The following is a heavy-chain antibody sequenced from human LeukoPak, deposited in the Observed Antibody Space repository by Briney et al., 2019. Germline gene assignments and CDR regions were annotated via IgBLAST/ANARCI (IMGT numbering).Heavy chain of an antibody. Sequence: SETLSLTCSVSGGAISTYYWSWIRQSPGQGLEWIGHNSYGTTDYNPSLKSRVTISADTSKNQISLTLTSVTADDTAVYYCARDKAHTYGYYFDPWGQGTQVLVSS. V-gene: IGHV4-59*01. CDR1: GGAISTYY. D-gene: IGHD5-18*01. J-gene: IGHJ4*02. CDR2: NSYGTT. CDR3: ARDKAHTYGYYFDP.